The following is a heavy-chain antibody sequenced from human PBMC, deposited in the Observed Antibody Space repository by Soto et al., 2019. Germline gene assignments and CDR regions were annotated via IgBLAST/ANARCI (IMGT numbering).Heavy chain of an antibody. CDR3: ERDLEKGGGSAGFDY. CDR2: IKPKSGGT. J-gene: IGHJ4*02. V-gene: IGHV1-2*02. Sequence: ASVKVSCKASGDTFTANYIHWVRQAPGQGFEWMGWIKPKSGGTNYPQKLQGRVTMIRNTSLNTVYMPLPRMNSDDTAVYYCERDLEKGGGSAGFDYWGQGTLVTVSS. D-gene: IGHD1-26*01. CDR1: GDTFTANY.